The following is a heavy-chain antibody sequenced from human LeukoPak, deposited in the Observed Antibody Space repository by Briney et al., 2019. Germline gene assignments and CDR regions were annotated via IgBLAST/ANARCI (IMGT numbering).Heavy chain of an antibody. V-gene: IGHV3-23*01. Sequence: GGSLRLFCATSGFTFSSYTMTWVRQAPGKGLEWVSIINISGVTTYYVDSGKGRFTVSRDHSKIKLYLQMAVVISDDTAVCYCSSQTYSGRGRFYSDHWGQGTLVTVSS. J-gene: IGHJ4*02. CDR2: INISGVTT. D-gene: IGHD1-26*01. CDR1: GFTFSSYT. CDR3: SSQTYSGRGRFYSDH.